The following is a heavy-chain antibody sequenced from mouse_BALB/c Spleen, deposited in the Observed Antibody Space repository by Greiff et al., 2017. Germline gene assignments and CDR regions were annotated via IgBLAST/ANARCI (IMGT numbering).Heavy chain of an antibody. D-gene: IGHD2-14*01. V-gene: IGHV6-6*02. CDR2: IRLKSNNYAT. Sequence: EVKLMESGGGLVQPGGSMKLSCVASGFTFSNYWMNWVRQSPERGLEWVAEIRLKSNNYATHYAESVKGRFTISRDDSKSSVYLQMNNLRAEDTGIYYCTSPYYRYDSWFAYWGQGTLVTVSA. CDR1: GFTFSNYW. CDR3: TSPYYRYDSWFAY. J-gene: IGHJ3*01.